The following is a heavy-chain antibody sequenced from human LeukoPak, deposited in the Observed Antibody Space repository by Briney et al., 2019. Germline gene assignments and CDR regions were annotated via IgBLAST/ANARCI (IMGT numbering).Heavy chain of an antibody. J-gene: IGHJ3*02. D-gene: IGHD2-2*01. CDR1: GFTFSSYA. CDR2: ISSNGGST. CDR3: ARARKNQGYCSSTSCPDAFDI. V-gene: IGHV3-64*01. Sequence: GGSLRLSCAASGFTFSSYAMHWVRQAPGKGLEYVSAISSNGGSTYYANSVKGRFTISRDNSKNTLYLQMGSLRAEDMAVYYCARARKNQGYCSSTSCPDAFDIWGQGTMVTVSS.